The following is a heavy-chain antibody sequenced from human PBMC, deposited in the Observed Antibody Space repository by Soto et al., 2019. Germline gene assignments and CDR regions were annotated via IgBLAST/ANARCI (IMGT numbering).Heavy chain of an antibody. V-gene: IGHV4-39*01. CDR2: IYYSGST. CDR1: GGSISSSSYY. CDR3: ARSSGAIAARPTGRFDP. Sequence: SETLSLTCTVSGGSISSSSYYWGWIRQPPGKGLEWIGSIYYSGSTYYNPSLKSRVTISVDTSKNQFSLKLSSVTAADTAVYYCARSSGAIAARPTGRFDPWGQGTLVTVSS. D-gene: IGHD6-6*01. J-gene: IGHJ5*02.